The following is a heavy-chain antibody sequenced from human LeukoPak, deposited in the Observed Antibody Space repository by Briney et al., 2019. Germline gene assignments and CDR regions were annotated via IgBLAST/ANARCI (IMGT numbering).Heavy chain of an antibody. CDR1: GGSFSDYY. CDR3: ARKRWTTGDFDY. CDR2: INPSGST. D-gene: IGHD4-17*01. V-gene: IGHV4-34*01. Sequence: SETLSLTCAVYGGSFSDYYWSWIRQPPGKRLEWIGEINPSGSTNQNPSLKSRVTISVDTSKNQFSLKLSSVTAADTAVYYCARKRWTTGDFDYWGQGTLVTVSS. J-gene: IGHJ4*02.